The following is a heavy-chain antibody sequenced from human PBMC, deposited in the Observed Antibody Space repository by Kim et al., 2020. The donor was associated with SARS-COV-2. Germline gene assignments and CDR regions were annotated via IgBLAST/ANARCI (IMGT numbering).Heavy chain of an antibody. V-gene: IGHV4-59*01. Sequence: SETLSLTCSVSGGSISSYYWSWIRQPPGKGLEWIGYTHNSGSTHYTPSLKSRVTMSIDTPKNQFSLKLTAMTAADTAIYYCALSTSPAGWFDPWGQGILVAVSS. D-gene: IGHD2-2*01. CDR3: ALSTSPAGWFDP. CDR1: GGSISSYY. CDR2: THNSGST. J-gene: IGHJ5*02.